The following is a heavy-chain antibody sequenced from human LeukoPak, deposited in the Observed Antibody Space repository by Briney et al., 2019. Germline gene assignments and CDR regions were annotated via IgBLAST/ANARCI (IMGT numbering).Heavy chain of an antibody. CDR1: GGSISTSSYY. CDR2: IYYSGST. J-gene: IGHJ6*03. CDR3: ARVGGGSSYYYMDV. D-gene: IGHD3-16*01. Sequence: PSETLSLTCTVSGGSISTSSYYWGWIRQPPGKGLEWIGSIYYSGSTYYNPSLKSRVTILVDRSKNQFSLKLSSVTAADTAVYYCARVGGGSSYYYMDVWGKGTTVPVSS. V-gene: IGHV4-39*07.